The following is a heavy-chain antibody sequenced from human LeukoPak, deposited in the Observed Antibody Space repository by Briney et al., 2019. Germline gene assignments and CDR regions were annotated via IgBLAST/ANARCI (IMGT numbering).Heavy chain of an antibody. CDR3: ARGSRASYFDY. J-gene: IGHJ4*02. CDR1: GGSISNYY. Sequence: SETLSLTCTVSGGSISNYYWSWIRQPPGKGLEWIGYIYYSGSTNYNPSLRSRVTISLDTSKNQFSLKLSSVTAADTAVYYCARGSRASYFDYWGQGTLVTVSS. V-gene: IGHV4-59*01. CDR2: IYYSGST.